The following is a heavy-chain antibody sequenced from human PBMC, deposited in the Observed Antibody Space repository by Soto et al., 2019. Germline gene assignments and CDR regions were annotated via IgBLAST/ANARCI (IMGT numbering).Heavy chain of an antibody. D-gene: IGHD2-2*02. CDR3: ARYTTDTYFDV. CDR1: GFSLYTRGVG. V-gene: IGHV2-5*02. CDR2: LYWDNTR. Sequence: QITLKESRPTLVKPTQTLTLTCSFSGFSLYTRGVGVGWVRQPPGKALEWLELLYWDNTRRYSPSLKNSLTIAKGTSENQVVLTMTNMEPEDTGTYYCARYTTDTYFDVWGKGTTVTVSS. J-gene: IGHJ6*04.